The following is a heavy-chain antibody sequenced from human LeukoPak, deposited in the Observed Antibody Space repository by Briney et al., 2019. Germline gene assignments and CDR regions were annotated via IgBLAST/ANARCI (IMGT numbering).Heavy chain of an antibody. D-gene: IGHD3-10*01. CDR2: IDPVYGET. Sequence: ASAKVSCKVSGYTLTEFSMLWVRQAPGKGLEWMGGIDPVYGETIYAQEFQGRATMTGDTSTGTAYMERSRLRSEDTAVHYCAISYYGSGSYPDKGHDAFDIWGQGTMVTVSS. J-gene: IGHJ3*02. CDR3: AISYYGSGSYPDKGHDAFDI. V-gene: IGHV1-24*01. CDR1: GYTLTEFS.